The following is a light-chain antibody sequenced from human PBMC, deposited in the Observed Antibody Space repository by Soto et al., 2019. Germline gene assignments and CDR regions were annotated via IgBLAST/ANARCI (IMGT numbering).Light chain of an antibody. CDR2: DVN. CDR1: TTEIDNYDS. CDR3: SLYSSNGSLV. J-gene: IGLJ1*01. V-gene: IGLV2-18*01. Sequence: QSVLTQPPSVSGSPGQSVTISCTATTTEIDNYDSVSWYQQAPGTAPKLIIYDVNNRPSGAPDRFSGSTSGNTASLTISGLRAEDETDYLCSLYSSNGSLVFGQGTKVTV.